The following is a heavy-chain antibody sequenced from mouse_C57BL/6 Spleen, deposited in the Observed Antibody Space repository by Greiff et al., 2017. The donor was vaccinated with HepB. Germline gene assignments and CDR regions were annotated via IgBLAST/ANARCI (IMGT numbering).Heavy chain of an antibody. Sequence: VQLQQSGAELVRPGASVTLSCKASGYTFTDYEMHWVKQTPVHGLEWIGAIDPETGGTAYNQKFKGKAILTADKSSSTAYMQLRSLTSEDSAVYYCTHSTNSYWYFDVWGTLTTVTVSS. CDR1: GYTFTDYE. CDR3: THSTNSYWYFDV. D-gene: IGHD1-3*01. CDR2: IDPETGGT. V-gene: IGHV1-15*01. J-gene: IGHJ1*03.